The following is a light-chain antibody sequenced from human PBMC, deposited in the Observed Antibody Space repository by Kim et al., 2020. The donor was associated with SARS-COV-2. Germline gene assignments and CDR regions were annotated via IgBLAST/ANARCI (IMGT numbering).Light chain of an antibody. CDR2: GAS. CDR1: QSVSSSY. Sequence: PGERVTLSCRASQSVSSSYLTWYQQKPGQAPRLLIYGASTRATSIPTRFSGSGSGTDFTLTITSLQPEDFATYFCLQHNTYPITFGQGTRLEIK. CDR3: LQHNTYPIT. J-gene: IGKJ5*01. V-gene: IGKV3D-7*01.